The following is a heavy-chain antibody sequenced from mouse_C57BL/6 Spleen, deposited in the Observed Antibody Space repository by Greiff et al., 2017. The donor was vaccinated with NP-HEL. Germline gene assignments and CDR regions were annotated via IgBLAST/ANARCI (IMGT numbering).Heavy chain of an antibody. D-gene: IGHD2-4*01. V-gene: IGHV1-7*01. CDR2: INPSSGYT. Sequence: QVQLQQSGAELAKPGASVKLSCKASGYTFTSYWMHWVKQRPGQGLAWIGYINPSSGYTKYNQKFKDKATLTADKSSSTAYMQLSSLTYEDSAVYYCARMGLRRGYAMDYWGQGTSVTVSS. J-gene: IGHJ4*01. CDR1: GYTFTSYW. CDR3: ARMGLRRGYAMDY.